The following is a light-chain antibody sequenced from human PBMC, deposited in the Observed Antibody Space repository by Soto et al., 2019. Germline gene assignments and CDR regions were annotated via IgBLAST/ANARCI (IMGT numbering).Light chain of an antibody. CDR2: APS. Sequence: ILWTQSPSSLSASVGDRVAITCRASQGIDTSLAWYQQKPGKAPKLLIYAPSNFQSGVPSRFSGSGSGTHFTLTISSLQPEDFATYYCQQLHGYPITVGQGTRLEIK. V-gene: IGKV1-9*01. CDR3: QQLHGYPIT. CDR1: QGIDTS. J-gene: IGKJ5*01.